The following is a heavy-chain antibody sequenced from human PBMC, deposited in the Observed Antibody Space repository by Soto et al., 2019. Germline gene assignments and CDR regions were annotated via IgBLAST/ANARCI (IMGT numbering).Heavy chain of an antibody. D-gene: IGHD3-10*01. Sequence: QVQLVESGGGVVQPGRSLRLSCAASGFPFTTYGMHWVREGPGKGLEWVAVISYDGSNKYYADSVKGRFTISRDKSKNKLYLPMNSLRPEDPALYYCGGGQYFFDYRGQGTLVTVSS. CDR1: GFPFTTYG. J-gene: IGHJ4*02. V-gene: IGHV3-30*03. CDR2: ISYDGSNK. CDR3: GGGQYFFDY.